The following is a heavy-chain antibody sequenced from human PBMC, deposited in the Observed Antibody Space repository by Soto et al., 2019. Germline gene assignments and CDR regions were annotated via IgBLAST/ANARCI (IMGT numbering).Heavy chain of an antibody. Sequence: QVQLVESGGGVVQPGRSLRLSCAASGFTFSSYAMHWVRQAPGKGLEWVAVISYDGSNKYYADSVKGRFTISRDNSKNTLYLQMNSLRAEDTAVYYCARVQPGYGEYYYYGMDVWGQGTTVTVSS. J-gene: IGHJ6*02. CDR1: GFTFSSYA. CDR3: ARVQPGYGEYYYYGMDV. D-gene: IGHD4-17*01. CDR2: ISYDGSNK. V-gene: IGHV3-30-3*01.